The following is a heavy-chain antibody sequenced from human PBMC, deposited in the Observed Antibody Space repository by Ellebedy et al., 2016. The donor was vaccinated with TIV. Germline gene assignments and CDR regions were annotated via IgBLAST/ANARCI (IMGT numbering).Heavy chain of an antibody. CDR3: ARHVITRVRGYNWFDP. J-gene: IGHJ5*02. CDR2: IYHSGNT. Sequence: GSLRLXXTVSGGSISSYYWSWIRQPPGKGLEWIGYIYHSGNTNYNPSLKSRVTISVDTSKNQLSLKLRPVTAADTAVYNRARHVITRVRGYNWFDPWGQGTLVIVSS. D-gene: IGHD3-10*01. CDR1: GGSISSYY. V-gene: IGHV4-59*08.